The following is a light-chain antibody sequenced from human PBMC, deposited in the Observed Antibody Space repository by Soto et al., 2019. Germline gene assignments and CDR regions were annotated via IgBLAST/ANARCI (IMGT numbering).Light chain of an antibody. CDR1: QSVSNNY. CDR3: HQYGSAPRT. J-gene: IGKJ1*01. V-gene: IGKV3-20*01. CDR2: AAS. Sequence: EIVLTQSPATLSLSPGERATLSCRASQSVSNNYLAWYQQKPGQAPRLLIYAASSRATGIPDRVSGSGSGTDFTLTISRLEPEDFAVYFCHQYGSAPRTFGQGTKVDI.